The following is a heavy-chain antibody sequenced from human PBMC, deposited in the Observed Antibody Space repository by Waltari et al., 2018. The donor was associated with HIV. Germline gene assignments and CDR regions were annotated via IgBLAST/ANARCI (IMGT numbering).Heavy chain of an antibody. V-gene: IGHV3-9*01. D-gene: IGHD3-3*01. CDR3: AKGGSHLTIFEAWFDS. Sequence: EVQLVESGGGLVQPGWSLRLSCAASGFTFVDSPMHWVRPAPGKGLEWVSGLSWNSESTDYADSVKGRFIISRDNVKNSLYLQMNSLRIEDTAFYYCAKGGSHLTIFEAWFDSWGQGTLVTVSS. J-gene: IGHJ5*01. CDR2: LSWNSEST. CDR1: GFTFVDSP.